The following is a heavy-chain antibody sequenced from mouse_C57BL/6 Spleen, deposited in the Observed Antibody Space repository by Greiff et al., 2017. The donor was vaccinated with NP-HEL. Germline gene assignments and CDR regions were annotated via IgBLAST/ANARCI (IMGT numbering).Heavy chain of an antibody. CDR3: ATGTHYAMDY. D-gene: IGHD4-1*01. CDR1: GYSITSGYY. Sequence: VQLKESGPGLVKPSQSLSLTCSVTGYSITSGYYWNWIRQFPGNKLEWMGYISYDGSNNYNPSLKNRISITRDTSKNQFFLKLNSVTTEDTATYYCATGTHYAMDYWGQGTSVTVSS. V-gene: IGHV3-6*01. J-gene: IGHJ4*01. CDR2: ISYDGSN.